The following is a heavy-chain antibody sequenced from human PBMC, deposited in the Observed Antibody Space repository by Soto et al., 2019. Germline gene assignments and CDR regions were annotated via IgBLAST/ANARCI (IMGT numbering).Heavy chain of an antibody. V-gene: IGHV5-51*01. J-gene: IGHJ6*01. CDR3: VRRAEGRPGDGYYDVALYG. Sequence: GASQTVSCKGSGYSYTSYWIGWVRQMPGRGLEWMGIINPADSDTNYSPSFQGQVTISADRSTSTAFLQWRSLKASDTAMYYCVRRAEGRPGDGYYDVALYGWGQGTTGTVS. CDR1: GYSYTSYW. D-gene: IGHD1-26*01. CDR2: INPADSDT.